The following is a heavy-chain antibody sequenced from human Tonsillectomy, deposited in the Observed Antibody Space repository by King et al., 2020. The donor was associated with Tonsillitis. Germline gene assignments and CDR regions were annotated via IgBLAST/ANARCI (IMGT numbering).Heavy chain of an antibody. Sequence: VQLVESGGGLVQPGGSLRLSCAASGFTFSSYAMSWVRQAPGKGLEWVSVISGRGGSIYCADSVKGQFTISRENSKNTLYLPMNSLRAEDTAIYYCAKTVDYGDYGGWYFDLWGRGTLVTVSS. CDR2: ISGRGGSI. V-gene: IGHV3-23*04. J-gene: IGHJ2*01. CDR3: AKTVDYGDYGGWYFDL. CDR1: GFTFSSYA. D-gene: IGHD4-17*01.